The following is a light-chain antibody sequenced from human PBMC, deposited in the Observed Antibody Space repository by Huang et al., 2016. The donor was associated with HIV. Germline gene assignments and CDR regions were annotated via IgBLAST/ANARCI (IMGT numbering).Light chain of an antibody. CDR3: QQYNNWPYT. Sequence: DTVMTQTPATLSVSPGARATLSCRASQSVGSKLAWFQQKPGQAPRLLIHGASTRAIGVPARFSGSGSGTEFTLTISSLQSEDFAVYYCQQYNNWPYTFGQGTKLEIK. CDR2: GAS. J-gene: IGKJ2*01. CDR1: QSVGSK. V-gene: IGKV3-15*01.